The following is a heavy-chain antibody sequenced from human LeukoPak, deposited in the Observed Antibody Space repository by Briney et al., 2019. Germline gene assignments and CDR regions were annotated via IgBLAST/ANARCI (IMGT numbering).Heavy chain of an antibody. V-gene: IGHV4-59*08. Sequence: PSETLSLTSTVSAGSISSYYWNWIRQPPGKGLEWIGHIFYSENTNYSPSLKSRVTISVDTSKNQFSLKLTSVTAADTAIYYCARHSSGLYYFHYWGQGTLVTVSS. D-gene: IGHD6-19*01. CDR2: IFYSENT. J-gene: IGHJ4*02. CDR3: ARHSSGLYYFHY. CDR1: AGSISSYY.